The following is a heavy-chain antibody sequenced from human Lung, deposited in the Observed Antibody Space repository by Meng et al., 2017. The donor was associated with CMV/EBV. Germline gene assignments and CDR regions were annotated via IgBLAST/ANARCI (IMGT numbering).Heavy chain of an antibody. CDR3: ATDNIAAQANWFDP. V-gene: IGHV1-69*10. CDR2: IIPILGVA. CDR1: RGTFSSYA. D-gene: IGHD6-13*01. Sequence: SVXVSCTTSRGTFSSYAIGWVRQAPGQGLEWMGGIIPILGVANYAQKLQGRVTFTADKSTSTAYMELSSLRSEDTAVYHCATDNIAAQANWFDPWGQGTLVTVSS. J-gene: IGHJ5*02.